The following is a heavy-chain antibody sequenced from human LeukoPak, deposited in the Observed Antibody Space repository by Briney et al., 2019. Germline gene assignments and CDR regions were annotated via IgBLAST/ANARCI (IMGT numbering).Heavy chain of an antibody. Sequence: SETLSLTCTVSGASISSNRYYWGWIRQPPGKGLEWIGNIYYIVNTYHNSSIESRVTISVDTSKNQFSLSLRSVTAADTAIYFCAGAYCDSGTCYTGSFDPWGQGILVTVSS. J-gene: IGHJ5*02. CDR1: GASISSNRYY. V-gene: IGHV4-39*01. CDR2: IYYIVNT. CDR3: AGAYCDSGTCYTGSFDP. D-gene: IGHD2-15*01.